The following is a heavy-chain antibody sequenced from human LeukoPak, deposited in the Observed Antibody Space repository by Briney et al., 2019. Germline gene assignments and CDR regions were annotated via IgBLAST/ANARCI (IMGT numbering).Heavy chain of an antibody. J-gene: IGHJ4*02. CDR2: ISAYNGNT. D-gene: IGHD3-10*01. CDR1: GGTFSSYT. V-gene: IGHV1-18*01. Sequence: ASVKVSCKASGGTFSSYTISWVRQAPGQGLEWMGWISAYNGNTNYAQKLQGRVTMTTDTSTSTAYMELRSLRSDDTAVYYCARGCYYGSGSYLIYWGQGTLVTVSS. CDR3: ARGCYYGSGSYLIY.